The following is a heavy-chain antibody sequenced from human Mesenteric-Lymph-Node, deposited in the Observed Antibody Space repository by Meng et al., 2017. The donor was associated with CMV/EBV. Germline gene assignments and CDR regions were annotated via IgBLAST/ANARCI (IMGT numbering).Heavy chain of an antibody. CDR2: IKQDGSEK. D-gene: IGHD3-10*01. Sequence: GGSLRLSCAASGFTFSSYWMSWVRQAPGKGLEWVANIKQDGSEKYYVDSVKGRFTISRDNAKNSLYLQMNSLRAEDTAVYHCADKVGSGYFDVWGRGTLVTVSS. CDR3: ADKVGSGYFDV. CDR1: GFTFSSYW. J-gene: IGHJ2*01. V-gene: IGHV3-7*01.